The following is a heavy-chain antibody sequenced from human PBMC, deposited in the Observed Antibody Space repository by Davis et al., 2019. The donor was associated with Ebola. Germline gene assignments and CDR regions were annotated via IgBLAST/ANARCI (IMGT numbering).Heavy chain of an antibody. J-gene: IGHJ4*02. CDR2: IYSGGST. CDR1: GFTVSSNY. V-gene: IGHV3-53*01. Sequence: GESLKISCAASGFTVSSNYMSWVRQAPGKGLEWVSVIYSGGSTYYADSVKGRFTISRDNSQNTLYLQMNSLRAEDTAVYYCAREGPVEMASSDYWGQGTLVTVSS. CDR3: AREGPVEMASSDY. D-gene: IGHD5-24*01.